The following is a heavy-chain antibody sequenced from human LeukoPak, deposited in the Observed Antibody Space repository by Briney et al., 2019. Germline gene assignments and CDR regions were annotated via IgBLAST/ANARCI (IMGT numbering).Heavy chain of an antibody. CDR3: ARDNGKYAMDV. Sequence: PGGSLRLSCAASGFTFSRHWMHWVRQAPGKGLEWVAHLNSDGSRKTYADSVKGRFTISRDNAKNTIYLKMNSLRAEDTAVYYCARDNGKYAMDVWGQGTTVTVSS. D-gene: IGHD2-8*01. CDR1: GFTFSRHW. CDR2: LNSDGSRK. V-gene: IGHV3-74*01. J-gene: IGHJ6*02.